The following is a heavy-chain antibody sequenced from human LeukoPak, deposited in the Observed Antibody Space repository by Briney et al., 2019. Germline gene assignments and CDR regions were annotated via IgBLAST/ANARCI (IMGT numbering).Heavy chain of an antibody. V-gene: IGHV1-69*13. J-gene: IGHJ5*02. CDR2: IIPIFGTA. CDR3: ARDPIGSSWSNWFDP. D-gene: IGHD6-13*01. Sequence: SVKVSCKASGGTFSSYAISWVRQAPGQGLEWMGGIIPIFGTANYAQKFQGRVTITADESTRTAYMELSSLRSEDTAVYYCARDPIGSSWSNWFDPWGQGTLVTVSS. CDR1: GGTFSSYA.